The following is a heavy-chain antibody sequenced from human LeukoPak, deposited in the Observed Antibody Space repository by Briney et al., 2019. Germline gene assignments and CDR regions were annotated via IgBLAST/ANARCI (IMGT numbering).Heavy chain of an antibody. J-gene: IGHJ4*02. D-gene: IGHD6-19*01. CDR1: GGSISSYY. Sequence: PSETLSLTCTVSGGSISSYYWSWIRQPPGKGLEWIGYIYYSGSTNYNPSLKSRVTISVDTSKNQFSLKLSSVTAADTAVYYCARNGMGAGTSIAVAGSFDYWGQGTLVTVSS. CDR3: ARNGMGAGTSIAVAGSFDY. CDR2: IYYSGST. V-gene: IGHV4-59*01.